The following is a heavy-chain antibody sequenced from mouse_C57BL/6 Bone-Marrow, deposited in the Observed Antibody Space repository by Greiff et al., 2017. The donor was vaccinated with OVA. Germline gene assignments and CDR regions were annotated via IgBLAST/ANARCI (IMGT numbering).Heavy chain of an antibody. CDR3: ARDYRGLYGYFDV. CDR1: GYTFTSYW. J-gene: IGHJ1*03. D-gene: IGHD1-1*02. Sequence: QVQLQQPGAELVMPGASVKLSCKASGYTFTSYWMHWVKQRPGQGLEWIGEIDPSDSYTNYNQKFKGKSTLTVDKSSSTAYMQLSSLTSEDSAVYYCARDYRGLYGYFDVWGTGTTVTVSA. CDR2: IDPSDSYT. V-gene: IGHV1-69*01.